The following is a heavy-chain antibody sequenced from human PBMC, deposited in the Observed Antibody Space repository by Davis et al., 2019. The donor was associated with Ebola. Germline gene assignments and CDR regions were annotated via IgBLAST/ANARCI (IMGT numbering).Heavy chain of an antibody. D-gene: IGHD2/OR15-2a*01. V-gene: IGHV4-59*11. J-gene: IGHJ4*02. Sequence: PGGSLRLSCTVSGGSISSHYWTWIRQPPGKGLEWIGQIHYGGATNYNPSLRSHFTISVDTSNNQFSLRVTSVTAADTAVYYCATNRSSTAGFDSWGQGTLVTVSS. CDR2: IHYGGAT. CDR1: GGSISSHY. CDR3: ATNRSSTAGFDS.